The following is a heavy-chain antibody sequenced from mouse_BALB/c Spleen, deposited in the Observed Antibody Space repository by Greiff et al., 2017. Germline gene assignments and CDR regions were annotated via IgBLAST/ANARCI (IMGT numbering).Heavy chain of an antibody. CDR3: AREDGKGGGCFGY. CDR2: INPYNGDT. V-gene: IGHV1-20*02. D-gene: IGHD2-1*01. Sequence: EVKLQESGPELVKPGASVKISCKASGYSFTGYFMNWVMQSHGKSLEWIGRINPYNGDTFYNQKFKGKATLTVDKSSSTAHMELRSLASEDSAVYYCAREDGKGGGCFGYWGQGTTLTVSS. CDR1: GYSFTGYF. J-gene: IGHJ2*01.